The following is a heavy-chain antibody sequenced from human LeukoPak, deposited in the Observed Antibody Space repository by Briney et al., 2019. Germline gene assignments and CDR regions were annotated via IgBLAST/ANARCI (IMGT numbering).Heavy chain of an antibody. D-gene: IGHD3-16*02. CDR3: TGEGVYSPDPTSYHRLPFDI. Sequence: SVKVSCKASGDNFSSYVITWVRQAPGQGLEWMGRIIPTLDVANFAQKFKGRVTITADKSTKTAHLELSSLRSEDTAVYYCTGEGVYSPDPTSYHRLPFDIWGKGTVVIVSS. V-gene: IGHV1-69*04. CDR2: IIPTLDVA. CDR1: GDNFSSYV. J-gene: IGHJ3*02.